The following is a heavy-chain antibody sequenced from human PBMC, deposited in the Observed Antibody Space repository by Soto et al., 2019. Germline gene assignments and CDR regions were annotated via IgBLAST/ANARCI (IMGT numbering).Heavy chain of an antibody. CDR3: ARDLKRYYDSSGYGYYYYGMDV. CDR1: GGTFSSYA. J-gene: IGHJ6*02. CDR2: IIPIFGTA. Sequence: QVQLVQSGAEVKKPGSSVKVSCKASGGTFSSYAISWVRQAPGQGLECIGGIIPIFGTANYAQKFQGRVTITADESTTTAYMELSSLRSEDTAVYYCARDLKRYYDSSGYGYYYYGMDVWGQGTTVTVSS. D-gene: IGHD3-22*01. V-gene: IGHV1-69*01.